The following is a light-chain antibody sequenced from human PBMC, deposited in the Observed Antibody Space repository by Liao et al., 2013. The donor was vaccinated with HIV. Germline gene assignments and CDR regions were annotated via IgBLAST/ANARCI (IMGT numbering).Light chain of an antibody. J-gene: IGLJ2*01. Sequence: SYGLTQPPSVSVSTGQTASITCYGDNLSNILGNKYLHWYLQRPGQSPVLVIYQDSKRPSGIPGRFSGSNSGNTATLTISGTQAMDEADYYCQAWDSSTACVVFGGGTKLT. CDR2: QDS. V-gene: IGLV3-1*01. CDR1: NLSNILGNKY. CDR3: QAWDSSTACVV.